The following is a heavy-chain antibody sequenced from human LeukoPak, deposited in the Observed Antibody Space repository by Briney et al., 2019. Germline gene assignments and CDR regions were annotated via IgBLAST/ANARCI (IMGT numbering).Heavy chain of an antibody. Sequence: GGALRLSCTGSGFTCSDNSMSWVRPAPGEGLEGVAFIYYDDRTQYTDSVKGRFTISRDNNKNTLYLQMKSLRAEDTAVYYCARRAAAYSHPYDYWGQGTLVTVSS. D-gene: IGHD2-15*01. CDR3: ARRAAAYSHPYDY. CDR1: GFTCSDNS. V-gene: IGHV3-53*01. CDR2: IYYDDRT. J-gene: IGHJ4*02.